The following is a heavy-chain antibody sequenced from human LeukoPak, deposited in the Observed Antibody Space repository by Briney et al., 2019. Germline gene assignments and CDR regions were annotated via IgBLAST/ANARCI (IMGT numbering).Heavy chain of an antibody. Sequence: PGGSLRLSCSASGFTFSSFAMHWVRQAPGKGLEYVSLITPNGGSTNYAHSVKGRFTISRDDSKNTLYLQMNSLRAEDTAVYFCAKSPYGLGSYVIAGDYLGQGTLVTVSS. J-gene: IGHJ4*02. D-gene: IGHD3-10*01. V-gene: IGHV3-64*04. CDR2: ITPNGGST. CDR1: GFTFSSFA. CDR3: AKSPYGLGSYVIAGDY.